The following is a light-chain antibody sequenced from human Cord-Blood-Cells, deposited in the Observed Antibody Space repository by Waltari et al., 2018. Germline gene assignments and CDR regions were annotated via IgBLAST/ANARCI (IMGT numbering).Light chain of an antibody. CDR2: KGS. V-gene: IGLV3-25*03. J-gene: IGLJ3*02. CDR3: QSADSSGTWV. Sequence: SYELTQPPSVSVSPVQTARSTCSGDALPKPYAYWYQQKPGQAPVLVIYKGSERPSGIPERFSGSSSGTTVTLTISGVQAEDEADYYCQSADSSGTWVFGGGTKLTVL. CDR1: ALPKPY.